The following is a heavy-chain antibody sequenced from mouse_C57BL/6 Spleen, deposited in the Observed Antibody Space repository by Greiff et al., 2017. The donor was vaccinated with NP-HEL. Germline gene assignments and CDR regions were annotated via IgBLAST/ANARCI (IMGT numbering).Heavy chain of an antibody. V-gene: IGHV1-69*01. CDR1: GYTFTSYW. D-gene: IGHD1-1*01. CDR2: IDPSDSYT. Sequence: QVHVKQPGAELVMPGASVKLSCKASGYTFTSYWMHWVKQRPGQGLEWIGEIDPSDSYTNYNQKFKGKSTLTVDKSSSTAYMQLSSLTSEDSAVYYCANLYGSSYGYFDVWGTGTTVTVSS. J-gene: IGHJ1*03. CDR3: ANLYGSSYGYFDV.